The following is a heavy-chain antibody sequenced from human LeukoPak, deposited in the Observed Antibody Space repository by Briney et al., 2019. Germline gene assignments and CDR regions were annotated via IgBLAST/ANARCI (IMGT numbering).Heavy chain of an antibody. CDR1: GFTFSSYG. CDR2: IQYDGSNK. CDR3: AKGPIYYGSGSYKSYYYYGMDV. D-gene: IGHD3-10*01. J-gene: IGHJ6*02. V-gene: IGHV3-30*02. Sequence: VGALRVSCAAPGFTFSSYGMRSVRQAPGKGLGWVAFIQYDGSNKYYADSVKGRFTISRDNSKNTLYLQMNSLRAEDTAVYYCAKGPIYYGSGSYKSYYYYGMDVWGQGTTVTVSS.